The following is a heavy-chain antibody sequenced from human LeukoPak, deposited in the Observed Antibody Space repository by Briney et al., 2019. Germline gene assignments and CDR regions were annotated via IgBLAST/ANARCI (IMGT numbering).Heavy chain of an antibody. CDR3: ARVPASYYYYYMDV. Sequence: GASVKVSCKASGYTFTSYGISWVRQAPGQGLEWMGWISAYNGNTNYAQELQGRVTMTTDTSTSTAYMELRRLRSDDTAVYYCARVPASYYYYYMDVWGKGTTVTVSS. D-gene: IGHD2-15*01. J-gene: IGHJ6*03. CDR2: ISAYNGNT. CDR1: GYTFTSYG. V-gene: IGHV1-18*01.